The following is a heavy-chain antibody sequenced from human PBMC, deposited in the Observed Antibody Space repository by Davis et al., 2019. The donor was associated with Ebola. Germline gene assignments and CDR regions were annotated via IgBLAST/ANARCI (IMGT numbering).Heavy chain of an antibody. V-gene: IGHV3-74*01. D-gene: IGHD6-13*01. CDR1: GFTFSSYT. Sequence: GESLKISCAASGFTFSSYTMNWVRQAPGKGLVWGSRIKSDGSSTSYADSVKGRSTISRDNAKNSLYLQMNSLRAEDTAVYYCARDKGVEQQLVYFDYWGQGTLVTVSS. CDR3: ARDKGVEQQLVYFDY. CDR2: IKSDGSST. J-gene: IGHJ4*02.